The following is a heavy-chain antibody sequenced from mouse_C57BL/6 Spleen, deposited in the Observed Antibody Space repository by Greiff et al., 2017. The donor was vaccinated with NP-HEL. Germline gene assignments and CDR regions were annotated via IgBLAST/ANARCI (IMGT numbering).Heavy chain of an antibody. CDR2: IYPGDGDT. D-gene: IGHD2-2*01. J-gene: IGHJ2*01. CDR1: GYAFSSSW. Sequence: VQLQQSGPELVKPGASVKISCKASGYAFSSSWMNWVKQRPGKGLEWIGRIYPGDGDTNYNGKFKGKATLTADKSSSTAYMQLSSLTSEDSAVYFWARAVTTPVDNWGQGTTLTVAA. CDR3: ARAVTTPVDN. V-gene: IGHV1-82*01.